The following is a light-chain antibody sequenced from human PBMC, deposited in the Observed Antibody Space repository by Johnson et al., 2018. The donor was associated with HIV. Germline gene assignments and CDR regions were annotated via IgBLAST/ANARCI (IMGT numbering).Light chain of an antibody. J-gene: IGLJ1*01. CDR1: SSYIGNNY. Sequence: HSVLTQPPSVSAAPGQKVTVSCSGSSSYIGNNYVSWYQQLPGTAPKLLIYDNNKRPSGIPDRFSGSKSGTSATLGITGLQTGDEADYYCGTWDSSLSAYVFGTGTKVTVL. CDR2: DNN. CDR3: GTWDSSLSAYV. V-gene: IGLV1-51*01.